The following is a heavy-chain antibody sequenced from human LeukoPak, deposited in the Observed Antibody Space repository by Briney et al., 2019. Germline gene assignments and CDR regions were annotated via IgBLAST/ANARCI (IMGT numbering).Heavy chain of an antibody. Sequence: ASVKVSCKASGYTFTSYGISWVRQALGQGLEWMGWISAYNGNTNYAQKLQGRVTMTTDTSTSTAYMELRSLRSDDTAVYYCARDPGLWFGEPPNAFDIWGQGTMVTVSS. D-gene: IGHD3-10*01. V-gene: IGHV1-18*01. CDR3: ARDPGLWFGEPPNAFDI. J-gene: IGHJ3*02. CDR1: GYTFTSYG. CDR2: ISAYNGNT.